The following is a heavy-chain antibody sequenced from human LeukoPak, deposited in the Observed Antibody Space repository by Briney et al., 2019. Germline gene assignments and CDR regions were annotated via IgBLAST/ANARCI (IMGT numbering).Heavy chain of an antibody. CDR3: ARDLAHRRGYSYGYCPDY. V-gene: IGHV3-74*01. CDR2: INSDGSST. CDR1: GFTFSSYW. Sequence: GGSLRLSCAASGFTFSSYWMHWVRQAPGKGLVWVSRINSDGSSTSYADSVKGRFTISRDNAKNTLYLQMNSLRAEDTAVYYCARDLAHRRGYSYGYCPDYWGQGTLVTVSS. D-gene: IGHD5-18*01. J-gene: IGHJ4*02.